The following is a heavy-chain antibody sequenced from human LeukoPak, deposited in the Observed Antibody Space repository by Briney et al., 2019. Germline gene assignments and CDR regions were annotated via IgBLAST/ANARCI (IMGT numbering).Heavy chain of an antibody. CDR2: IIPIFGIA. Sequence: SVKVSCKASGGTFSSYAISWVRQAPGQGLEWMGRIIPIFGIADYAQKFQGRVTITADKSTSTAYMELSSLRSEDTAVYYCARAGDVLRFLEWLPPNWFDPWGQGTLVTVSS. CDR3: ARAGDVLRFLEWLPPNWFDP. V-gene: IGHV1-69*04. D-gene: IGHD3-3*01. CDR1: GGTFSSYA. J-gene: IGHJ5*02.